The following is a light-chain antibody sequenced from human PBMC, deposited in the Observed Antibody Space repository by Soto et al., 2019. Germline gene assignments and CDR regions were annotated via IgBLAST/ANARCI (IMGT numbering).Light chain of an antibody. CDR3: HQYSSSKWT. Sequence: EIVLTQSPGTLSLSPGETATLSCRASQSVSSSYLAWYQQKPGQAPRLLISGASSRAAGIPDRFGGSGSGTDFTLTISRLEPEDFAVYYCHQYSSSKWTFGQGTKVDIK. CDR1: QSVSSSY. J-gene: IGKJ1*01. V-gene: IGKV3-20*01. CDR2: GAS.